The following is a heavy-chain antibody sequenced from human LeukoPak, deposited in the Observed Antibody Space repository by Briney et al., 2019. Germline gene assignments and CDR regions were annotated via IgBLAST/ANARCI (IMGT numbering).Heavy chain of an antibody. V-gene: IGHV1-69*06. CDR3: ARDYGGNSGGNWFDP. Sequence: SVKVSCKASGYTFTSYYMHWVRQAPGQGLEWMGGIIPIFGTANYAQKFQGRVTITADKSTSTAYMELSSLRSEDTAVYYCARDYGGNSGGNWFDPWGQGTLVTVSS. CDR2: IIPIFGTA. CDR1: GYTFTSYY. D-gene: IGHD4-23*01. J-gene: IGHJ5*02.